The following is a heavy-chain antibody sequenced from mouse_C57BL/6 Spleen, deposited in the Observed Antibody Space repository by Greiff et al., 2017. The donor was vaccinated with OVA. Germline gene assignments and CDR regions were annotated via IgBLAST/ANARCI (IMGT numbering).Heavy chain of an antibody. CDR1: GYTFTDYE. V-gene: IGHV1-15*01. CDR2: IDPETGGT. J-gene: IGHJ2*01. CDR3: TRDPRGVYFDY. Sequence: QVQLQQSGAELVRPGASVTLSCKASGYTFTDYEMHWVKQTPVHGLEWIGAIDPETGGTAYNQKFKGKAILTADKSSSTAYMELRSLTSEDSAVYYCTRDPRGVYFDYWGQGTTLTVSS.